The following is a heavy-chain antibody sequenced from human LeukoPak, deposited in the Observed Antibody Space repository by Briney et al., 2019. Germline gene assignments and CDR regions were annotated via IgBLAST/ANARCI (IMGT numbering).Heavy chain of an antibody. CDR3: ARGGDAGRYWYFDL. V-gene: IGHV3-21*01. J-gene: IGHJ2*01. CDR1: GFTFSSYN. D-gene: IGHD7-27*01. CDR2: ISSNTSYR. Sequence: GGSLRLSCAASGFTFSSYNMNWARQAPGKGLEWVSSISSNTSYRYYADSVKGRFTISRDNAKNSLYLQLNSLRAEDTAVYYCARGGDAGRYWYFDLWGRGTLVTVSS.